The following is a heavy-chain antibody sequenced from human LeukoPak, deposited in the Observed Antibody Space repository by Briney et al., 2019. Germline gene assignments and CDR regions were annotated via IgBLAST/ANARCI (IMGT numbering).Heavy chain of an antibody. J-gene: IGHJ4*02. V-gene: IGHV3-15*01. CDR1: GFTFSNAW. CDR3: TTEKGYYYCGSGSYYVFMYYFDY. D-gene: IGHD3-10*01. Sequence: GGSLRLSCAASGFTFSNAWMSWVRQAPGKGLEWVGRIKSKTDGGTTDYAAPVKGRFTISRDDSKNTLYLQMNSLKTEDTAVYYCTTEKGYYYCGSGSYYVFMYYFDYWGQGTLVTVSS. CDR2: IKSKTDGGTT.